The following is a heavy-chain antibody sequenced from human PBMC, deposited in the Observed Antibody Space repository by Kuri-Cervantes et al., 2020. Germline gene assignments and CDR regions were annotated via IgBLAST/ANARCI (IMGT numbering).Heavy chain of an antibody. V-gene: IGHV4-59*01. CDR3: ARGGKSITGSTGYFDY. J-gene: IGHJ4*02. Sequence: GSLRLSCAYFGGSMMSYYWTWIRQPPGKGLEWIGYIDCTGSTWYNPSLKSRVTISIDTSKNQFSLKLSSVTAADTAVYYCARGGKSITGSTGYFDYWGQGTLVTVSS. D-gene: IGHD1-7*01. CDR1: GGSMMSYY. CDR2: IDCTGST.